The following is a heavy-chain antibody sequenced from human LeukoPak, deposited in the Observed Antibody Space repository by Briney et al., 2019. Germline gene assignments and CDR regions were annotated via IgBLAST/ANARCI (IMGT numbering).Heavy chain of an antibody. D-gene: IGHD5-18*01. Sequence: KPGESLKISCKGSGYIFTSYWIGWVRQMPGKGLEWMGIIYPGDSETRYSPSFQGQVTISADKSISTAYLQWSSLKASDTAMFYCARRGYSYGYVPSGFDYWGQGSLVTVS. CDR2: IYPGDSET. V-gene: IGHV5-51*01. J-gene: IGHJ4*02. CDR1: GYIFTSYW. CDR3: ARRGYSYGYVPSGFDY.